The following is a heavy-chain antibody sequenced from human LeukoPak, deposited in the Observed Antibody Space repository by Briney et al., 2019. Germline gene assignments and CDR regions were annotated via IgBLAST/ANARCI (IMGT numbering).Heavy chain of an antibody. CDR3: ARSSRPITMIVVAPGA. CDR1: GYTFTSYA. D-gene: IGHD3-22*01. J-gene: IGHJ4*02. Sequence: ASVKVSCKASGYTFTSYAMHWVRQAPGQRLEWMGWINAGNGNTKYSQKFQGRVTITRDTSASTAYMELSSLRSEDTAVYYCARSSRPITMIVVAPGAWGQGTLATVSS. CDR2: INAGNGNT. V-gene: IGHV1-3*01.